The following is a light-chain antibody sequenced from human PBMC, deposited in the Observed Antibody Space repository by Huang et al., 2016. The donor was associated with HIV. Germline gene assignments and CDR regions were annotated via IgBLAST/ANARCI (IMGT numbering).Light chain of an antibody. V-gene: IGKV1-39*01. CDR3: QQSYTTPYT. CDR1: QSVSTY. J-gene: IGKJ2*01. CDR2: AAS. Sequence: DIQMTQSPSSLSASVGDRVTITCRASQSVSTYLNWYQQKPGKAPKRLIYAASSLHSGVPSRFSGSASGTDFTLTINSLQPDDVATYYCQQSYTTPYTFGQGTKLEI.